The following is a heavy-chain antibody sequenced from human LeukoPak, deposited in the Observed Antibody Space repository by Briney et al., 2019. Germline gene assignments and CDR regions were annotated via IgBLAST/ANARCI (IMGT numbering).Heavy chain of an antibody. D-gene: IGHD6-19*01. V-gene: IGHV3-30*18. CDR2: ISYDGSNK. CDR3: AEVGIAVAGVGY. Sequence: GGSLRLSCAASGFTFSSYGMHWVRQAPGKGLEWVAVISYDGSNKYYADSVKGRFTISRDNSKNTLYLQMNSLRAEDTAVYYCAEVGIAVAGVGYWGQGTLVTVSS. J-gene: IGHJ4*02. CDR1: GFTFSSYG.